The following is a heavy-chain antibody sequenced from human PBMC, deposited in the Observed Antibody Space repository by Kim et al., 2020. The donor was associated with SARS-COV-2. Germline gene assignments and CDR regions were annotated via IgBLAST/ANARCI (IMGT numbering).Heavy chain of an antibody. D-gene: IGHD5-18*01. Sequence: SETLSLTCAVYGGSFSGYYWSWIRQPPGKGLEWIGEINHSGSTNYNPSLKSRVTISVDTSKNQFSLKLSSVTAADTAVYYCARGQRIQHAFDIWGQGTMVTVSS. V-gene: IGHV4-34*01. CDR3: ARGQRIQHAFDI. CDR1: GGSFSGYY. CDR2: INHSGST. J-gene: IGHJ3*02.